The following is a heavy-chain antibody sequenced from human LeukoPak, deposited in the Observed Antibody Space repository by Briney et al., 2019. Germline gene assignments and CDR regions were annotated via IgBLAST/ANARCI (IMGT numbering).Heavy chain of an antibody. CDR1: GFTFSSFV. J-gene: IGHJ4*02. CDR3: AKVSCTGGTCSSFDY. D-gene: IGHD2-8*02. Sequence: GGSLRLSCAASGFTFSSFVMSWVRQAPGKGLEWVSSISGSGVYKYYTDSVKGRFTISRDNSKNTLNVQMNSLRAEDTAVYYCAKVSCTGGTCSSFDYWGQGTLATVSS. V-gene: IGHV3-23*01. CDR2: ISGSGVYK.